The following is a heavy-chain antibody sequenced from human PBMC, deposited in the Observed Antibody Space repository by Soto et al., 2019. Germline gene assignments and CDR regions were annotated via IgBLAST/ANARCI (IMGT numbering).Heavy chain of an antibody. Sequence: QVQLLQSGAEVKMPGSSVTVSCHASGDTFSAHTITWVRQAPGQGLEWVGRIIPLLGLTDYAQKFQGRVVITADKSSSTTQIVLSRLRSEDTALYYGARDQDRSVSTCLGYPDVWGTGTSVTVSS. CDR1: GDTFSAHT. CDR3: ARDQDRSVSTCLGYPDV. V-gene: IGHV1-69*08. D-gene: IGHD3-16*01. J-gene: IGHJ6*03. CDR2: IIPLLGLT.